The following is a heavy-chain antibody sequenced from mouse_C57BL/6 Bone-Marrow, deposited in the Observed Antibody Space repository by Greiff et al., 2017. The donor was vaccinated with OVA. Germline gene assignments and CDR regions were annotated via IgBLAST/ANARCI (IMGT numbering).Heavy chain of an antibody. V-gene: IGHV1-64*01. CDR2: IHPNSGST. D-gene: IGHD2-4*01. J-gene: IGHJ3*01. Sequence: QVQLQQPGAELVKPGASVKLSCKASGYTFTSYWMHWVKQRPGQGLEWIGMIHPNSGSTNYNEKFKSKATLTVDKSSSTAYMQLSSLTSEDSAVYYCARGMGLRRSFAYWGQGTLVTVSA. CDR1: GYTFTSYW. CDR3: ARGMGLRRSFAY.